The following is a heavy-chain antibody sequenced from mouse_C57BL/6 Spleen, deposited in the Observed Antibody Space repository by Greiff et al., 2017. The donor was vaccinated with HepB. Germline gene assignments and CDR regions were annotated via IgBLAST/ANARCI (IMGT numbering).Heavy chain of an antibody. J-gene: IGHJ2*01. V-gene: IGHV1S81*02. CDR1: GYTFTSYW. CDR3: ARIKKIVATYFDY. D-gene: IGHD1-1*01. CDR2: TNPTNGRT. Sequence: VQLQQSGAELVKAGASVKMSCKASGYTFTSYWMHWVKQRLGQGLEGFAETNPTNGRTYYNEKFKSKATLTVDKSSRTAYMRLSSPTFEDSAVYYCARIKKIVATYFDYWGQGTTLTVSS.